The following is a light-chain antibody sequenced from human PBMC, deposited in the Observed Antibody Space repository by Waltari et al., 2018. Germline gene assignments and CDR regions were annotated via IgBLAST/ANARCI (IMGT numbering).Light chain of an antibody. CDR1: YSNIGNKY. Sequence: QSVLTQPPSVSAAPGQKVTISCSGSYSNIGNKYVSWYQHLPGTAPKLLIYESNKRPSGIPDRVSGSNSGTTATLGITGLQTGDEADYYCGTWDTSLNVELIGGGTKLTVL. J-gene: IGLJ2*01. CDR2: ESN. V-gene: IGLV1-51*01. CDR3: GTWDTSLNVEL.